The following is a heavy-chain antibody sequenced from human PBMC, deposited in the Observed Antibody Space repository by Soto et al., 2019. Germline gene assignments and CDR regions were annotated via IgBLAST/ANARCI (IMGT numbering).Heavy chain of an antibody. J-gene: IGHJ4*02. CDR3: ARRANCGADCYSVYFDY. CDR1: GGSVSSGDYY. D-gene: IGHD2-21*02. CDR2: ISYSGST. Sequence: SETLSLTCAVSGGSVSSGDYYWSWVRQPPXKGLEWIGYISYSGSTSYNPSLKSRLIMSVDTSKNQFSLKLSSVTAADMAIYYCARRANCGADCYSVYFDYWGQGSLVTVSS. V-gene: IGHV4-30-4*01.